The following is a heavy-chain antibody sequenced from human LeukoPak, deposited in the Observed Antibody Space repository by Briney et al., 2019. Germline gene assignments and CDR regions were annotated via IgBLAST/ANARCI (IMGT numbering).Heavy chain of an antibody. J-gene: IGHJ5*02. V-gene: IGHV1-18*01. Sequence: ASVKVSCKASGYTFTSHGISWVRQAPGQGLEWMGWISTYNGNTNYAQKLQGRVSMTTDTSTSTAYMDLRSLRSDDTAVYYCAMVMVVVAASSWFDPWGQGTLVTVSS. CDR1: GYTFTSHG. CDR2: ISTYNGNT. CDR3: AMVMVVVAASSWFDP. D-gene: IGHD2-15*01.